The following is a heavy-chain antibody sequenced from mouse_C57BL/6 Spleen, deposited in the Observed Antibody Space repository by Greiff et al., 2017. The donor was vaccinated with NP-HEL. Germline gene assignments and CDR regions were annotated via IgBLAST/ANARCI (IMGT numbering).Heavy chain of an antibody. V-gene: IGHV1-55*01. CDR3: ARWYYGSSYAMDY. Sequence: QVHVKQSGAELVKPGASVKMSCKASGYTLTSYWITWVKQRPGQGLEWIGDIYPGSGSTNYNEKFKSKSTLTVDTSSSTAYMQLSSLTSEDSAVYYCARWYYGSSYAMDYWGQGTSVTVSS. D-gene: IGHD1-1*01. CDR2: IYPGSGST. CDR1: GYTLTSYW. J-gene: IGHJ4*01.